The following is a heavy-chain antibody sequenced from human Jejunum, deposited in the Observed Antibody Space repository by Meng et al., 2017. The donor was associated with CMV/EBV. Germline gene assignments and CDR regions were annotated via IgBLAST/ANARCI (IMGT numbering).Heavy chain of an antibody. CDR2: IYPGGNT. Sequence: CAASGFSFSSNYMTWVRQAPGKGLDWVSVIYPGGNTNYADSLKGRFTISRDNSKSTLYLQMNNLTAEDTAMYYCARLYGGGAFDIWGQGTMVTVSS. J-gene: IGHJ3*02. V-gene: IGHV3-53*01. CDR3: ARLYGGGAFDI. D-gene: IGHD4-23*01. CDR1: GFSFSSNY.